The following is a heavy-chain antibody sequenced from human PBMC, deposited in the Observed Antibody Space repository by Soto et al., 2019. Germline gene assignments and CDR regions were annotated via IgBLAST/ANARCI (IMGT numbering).Heavy chain of an antibody. CDR2: VSYDGSFK. V-gene: IGHV3-30*18. Sequence: GGSLRISCEASGFTFSKFGIHWVRQAPGKGLEWVAVVSYDGSFKYYADSVKGRFTISRDNSKNTLYLQMNSLRPEDTALYYCAKDSDQLLFDYYYYGMDVWGQGTTVTVSS. CDR3: AKDSDQLLFDYYYYGMDV. CDR1: GFTFSKFG. J-gene: IGHJ6*02. D-gene: IGHD2-2*01.